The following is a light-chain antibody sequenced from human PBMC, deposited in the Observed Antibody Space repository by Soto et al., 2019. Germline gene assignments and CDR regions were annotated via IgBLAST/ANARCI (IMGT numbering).Light chain of an antibody. CDR1: SSDIGSNNR. CDR2: EVS. V-gene: IGLV2-18*02. J-gene: IGLJ1*01. Sequence: QSVLTQPPSVSGSPGQSVTISCTGTSSDIGSNNRVSWYQQPPGTAPKLMIYEVSNRPSGVPDRFSGSKSGSTASLTISGLQAEDEADYYCSSYTSSSTYVFGTGTKVTVL. CDR3: SSYTSSSTYV.